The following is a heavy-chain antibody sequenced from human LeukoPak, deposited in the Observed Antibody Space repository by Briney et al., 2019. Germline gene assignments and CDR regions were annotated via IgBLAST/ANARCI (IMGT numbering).Heavy chain of an antibody. CDR2: ISSSGSTI. CDR1: GFTFSTYT. J-gene: IGHJ6*04. D-gene: IGHD3-10*02. CDR3: AELGITMIGGV. V-gene: IGHV3-48*04. Sequence: GGSLRLSCSASGFTFSTYTMNWVRQAPGKGLEWVSYISSSGSTIYYADSVKGRFTISRDNAKNSLYLQMNSLRAEDTAVYYCAELGITMIGGVWGKGTTVTISS.